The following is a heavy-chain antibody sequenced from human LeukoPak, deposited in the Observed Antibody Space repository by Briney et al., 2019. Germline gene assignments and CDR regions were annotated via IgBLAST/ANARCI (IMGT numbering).Heavy chain of an antibody. D-gene: IGHD2-21*01. Sequence: GGSLRLSCAASGFTFSSYDMRWVRQATGKGLEWVSAIGTAGDTYYPGSVKGRFTISRENAKNSLYLQMNSLRAGDTAVYYCARDMAYCGGDCYAFDYWGQGTLVTVSS. CDR3: ARDMAYCGGDCYAFDY. CDR1: GFTFSSYD. J-gene: IGHJ4*02. CDR2: IGTAGDT. V-gene: IGHV3-13*01.